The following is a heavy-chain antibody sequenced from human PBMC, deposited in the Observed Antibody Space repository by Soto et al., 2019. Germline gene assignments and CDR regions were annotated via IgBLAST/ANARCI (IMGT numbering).Heavy chain of an antibody. Sequence: PGESLKIWWKGAGDSCTSLGSSWVRQMTGKGLEWMGIIYPGDSDTRYSPSFQGQVTISADKSIDTAYLQWRSLKASDTAVYYCARGLMTPDYYYGMDVWGQGTTVTVSS. CDR2: IYPGDSDT. J-gene: IGHJ6*02. CDR1: GDSCTSLG. V-gene: IGHV5-51*01. CDR3: ARGLMTPDYYYGMDV. D-gene: IGHD3-16*01.